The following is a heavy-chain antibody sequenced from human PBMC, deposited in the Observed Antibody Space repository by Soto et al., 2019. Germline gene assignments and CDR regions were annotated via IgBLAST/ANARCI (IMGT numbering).Heavy chain of an antibody. D-gene: IGHD3-3*01. J-gene: IGHJ5*02. CDR1: GGSMNDHY. V-gene: IGHV4-59*08. CDR3: VRQSITISSPSPFDP. CDR2: IYYGGST. Sequence: QLQLQESGPGLVKPSGSLSLTCTVSGGSMNDHYWSWIRQPPGKGLEGLGYIYYGGSTDYNPSLEGRVAISIDTSKNQFSLKLASVTAADTALYTCVRQSITISSPSPFDPWGQGTVVTVSS.